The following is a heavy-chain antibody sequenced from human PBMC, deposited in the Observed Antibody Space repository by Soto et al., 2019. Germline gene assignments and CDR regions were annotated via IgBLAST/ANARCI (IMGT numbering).Heavy chain of an antibody. D-gene: IGHD4-17*01. CDR2: IYYSGTT. Sequence: SETLSLTCTVSGDSITSNSYFWAWIRQPPGKGLEWIGSIYYSGTTYYNPSLKSRVTISVDRSKNQFSLKLSSVTAADTAVYYCAGDEATVTYDAFDIWGQGTMVTVSS. CDR3: AGDEATVTYDAFDI. J-gene: IGHJ3*02. CDR1: GDSITSNSYF. V-gene: IGHV4-39*02.